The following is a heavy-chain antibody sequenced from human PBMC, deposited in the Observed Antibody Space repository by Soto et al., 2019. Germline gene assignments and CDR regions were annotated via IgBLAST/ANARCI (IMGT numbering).Heavy chain of an antibody. Sequence: ASVKVSCKASGYTLTGYYMHWVRQAPGQGLEWMGWINPNSGGTNYAQKFQGRVTMTRDTSISTAYMELSRLRSDDTAVYYCAGDSSGWYGYYYYGMDVWGQGTTVTVSS. V-gene: IGHV1-2*02. CDR1: GYTLTGYY. D-gene: IGHD6-19*01. CDR3: AGDSSGWYGYYYYGMDV. CDR2: INPNSGGT. J-gene: IGHJ6*02.